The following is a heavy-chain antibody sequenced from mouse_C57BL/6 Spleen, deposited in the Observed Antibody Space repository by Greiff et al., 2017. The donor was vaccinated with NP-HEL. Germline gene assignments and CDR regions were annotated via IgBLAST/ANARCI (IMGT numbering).Heavy chain of an antibody. Sequence: QVQLQQSGPELVKPGASVKISCKASGYAFSSSWMNWVKQRPGKGLEWIGRIYPGDGDTNYNGKFKGKATLTADKSSSTAYMQLSSLTSDDSAVYFCARSDYGSSYYFDYWGQGTTLTVSS. D-gene: IGHD1-1*01. V-gene: IGHV1-82*01. J-gene: IGHJ2*01. CDR2: IYPGDGDT. CDR1: GYAFSSSW. CDR3: ARSDYGSSYYFDY.